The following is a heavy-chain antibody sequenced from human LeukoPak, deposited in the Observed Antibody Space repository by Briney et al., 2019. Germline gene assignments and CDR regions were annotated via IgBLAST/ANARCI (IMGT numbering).Heavy chain of an antibody. CDR2: ITGSAGST. CDR3: AKDRWGDGY. Sequence: PGGSLRLSCAASGFTFSSYGMSWVRQAPGKGLEWVSAITGSAGSTFYADSVKGRFTISRDNSKNTLYLQMNSLRPEDTAVYYCAKDRWGDGYWGQGTLVTVSS. V-gene: IGHV3-23*01. D-gene: IGHD3-16*01. CDR1: GFTFSSYG. J-gene: IGHJ4*02.